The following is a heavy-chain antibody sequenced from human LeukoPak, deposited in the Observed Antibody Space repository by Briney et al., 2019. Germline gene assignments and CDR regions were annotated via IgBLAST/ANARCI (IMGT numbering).Heavy chain of an antibody. CDR3: ARGVPIRDYYYFYMDV. CDR1: GYTFTSYG. J-gene: IGHJ6*03. Sequence: GASVKVSCKASGYTFTSYGISWVRQAPGQGLEWMGWISAYNGNTNYAQKFQGRVTITTDESTSTAYMELSSLRSEDTAVYYCARGVPIRDYYYFYMDVWGKGTTVTVSS. D-gene: IGHD5-24*01. V-gene: IGHV1-18*01. CDR2: ISAYNGNT.